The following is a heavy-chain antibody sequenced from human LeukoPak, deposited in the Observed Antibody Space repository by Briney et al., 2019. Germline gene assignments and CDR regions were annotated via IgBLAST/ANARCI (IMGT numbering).Heavy chain of an antibody. CDR2: INHSGST. CDR3: ARGQWGWFDP. CDR1: GGPFRGYY. J-gene: IGHJ5*02. Sequence: SETLSLTCAVYGGPFRGYYWSWIRQPPGKGLECIGEINHSGSTNYNPSLKSRVTISVDTSNNQFSLKLSSVTAADTAVYYCARGQWGWFDPWGQGTLVTVSS. V-gene: IGHV4-34*01. D-gene: IGHD1-26*01.